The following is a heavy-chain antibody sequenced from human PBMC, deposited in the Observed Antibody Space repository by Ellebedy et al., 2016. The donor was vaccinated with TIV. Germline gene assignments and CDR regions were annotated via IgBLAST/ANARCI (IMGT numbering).Heavy chain of an antibody. Sequence: GGSLRLSCAASGFTFSSYDMHWVRQAPGKGLVWVSRINSDGSSTSYADSVKGRFTISRDNAKNTLYLQMNSLRAEDTAVYYCARAYVAVAGVSFNRADAMDVWGQGTTVTVSS. D-gene: IGHD6-19*01. CDR1: GFTFSSYD. CDR2: INSDGSST. V-gene: IGHV3-74*01. J-gene: IGHJ6*02. CDR3: ARAYVAVAGVSFNRADAMDV.